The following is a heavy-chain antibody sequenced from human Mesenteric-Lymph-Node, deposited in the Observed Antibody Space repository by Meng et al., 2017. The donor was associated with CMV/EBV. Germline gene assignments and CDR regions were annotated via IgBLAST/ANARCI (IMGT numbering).Heavy chain of an antibody. CDR1: GFTFSSYW. J-gene: IGHJ4*02. CDR3: ARVHCSSTSCYIDY. CDR2: INSDGSST. Sequence: GESLKISCAASGFTFSSYWMHWVRQAPGKGLVWVSRINSDGSSTSYADSVKGRFTISRDNAKNTLYLQMNSLRAEDTAVYYCARVHCSSTSCYIDYWGQGTLVTVSS. D-gene: IGHD2-2*02. V-gene: IGHV3-74*01.